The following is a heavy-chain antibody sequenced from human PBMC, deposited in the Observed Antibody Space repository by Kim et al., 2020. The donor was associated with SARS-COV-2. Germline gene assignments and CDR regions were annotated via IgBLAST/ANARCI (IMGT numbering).Heavy chain of an antibody. D-gene: IGHD2-21*01. CDR2: MNPNSGNT. V-gene: IGHV1-8*01. CDR1: GYTFTSYD. CDR3: ARGHLKSIVVVIAPRPYYYYMDV. J-gene: IGHJ6*03. Sequence: ASVKVSCKASGYTFTSYDINWVRQATGHGLEWMGWMNPNSGNTGYAQKFQGRVTMTRNTSISTAYMELSSLRSEDTAVYYCARGHLKSIVVVIAPRPYYYYMDVWGKGTTVTVSS.